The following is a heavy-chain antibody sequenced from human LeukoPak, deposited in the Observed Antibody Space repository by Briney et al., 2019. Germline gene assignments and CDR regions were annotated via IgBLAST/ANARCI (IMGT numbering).Heavy chain of an antibody. CDR2: INHSGST. J-gene: IGHJ4*02. D-gene: IGHD5-18*01. CDR1: GGSISSYY. Sequence: SETLSLTCTVSGGSISSYYWSWIRQPPGKGLEWIGEINHSGSTNYNPSLKSRVTISVDTSKNQFSLKLSSVTAADTAVYYCARGGIQLWSETFDYWGQGTLVTVSS. V-gene: IGHV4-34*01. CDR3: ARGGIQLWSETFDY.